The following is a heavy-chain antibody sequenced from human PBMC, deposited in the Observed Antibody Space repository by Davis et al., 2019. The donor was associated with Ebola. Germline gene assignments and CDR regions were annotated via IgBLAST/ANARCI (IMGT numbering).Heavy chain of an antibody. Sequence: PGGPLRLSCAASGFTFSGSAMHWVRQASGKGLEWVGRIRSKASTYETAFAASVKGRFTISRDESKNTAFLQMNSLKTEDTAVYYCTRSSSWNGNFYGMDVWGQGTTVTVSS. D-gene: IGHD2-2*01. CDR3: TRSSSWNGNFYGMDV. V-gene: IGHV3-73*01. CDR2: IRSKASTYET. J-gene: IGHJ6*02. CDR1: GFTFSGSA.